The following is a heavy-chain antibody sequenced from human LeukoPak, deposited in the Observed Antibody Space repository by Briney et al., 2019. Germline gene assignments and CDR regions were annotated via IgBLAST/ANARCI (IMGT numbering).Heavy chain of an antibody. Sequence: TGGSLRLSCAASGFTFDDYAMHWVRQAPGKGLEWVSLISWDGGSTYYADSVKGRFTISRDNSKNSLYLQMNSLRAEDTALYYCAKDIDDGDSRGGWFDYWGQGTLVTVSS. CDR2: ISWDGGST. V-gene: IGHV3-43D*03. J-gene: IGHJ4*02. CDR3: AKDIDDGDSRGGWFDY. D-gene: IGHD3-22*01. CDR1: GFTFDDYA.